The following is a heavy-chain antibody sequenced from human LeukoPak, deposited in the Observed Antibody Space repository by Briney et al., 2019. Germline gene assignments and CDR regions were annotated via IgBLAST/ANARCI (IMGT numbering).Heavy chain of an antibody. D-gene: IGHD2-21*02. V-gene: IGHV3-30*18. Sequence: GGSLRLSCAASGFTFSYSGIHWVRQAPGKELEWVATISYDGSNKYYADSVKGRFTIYRDNSKNTLYLQMSSLRAEDTAVYYCAKSSCRGDCYSDYWSQGTLVTVSP. CDR3: AKSSCRGDCYSDY. J-gene: IGHJ4*02. CDR1: GFTFSYSG. CDR2: ISYDGSNK.